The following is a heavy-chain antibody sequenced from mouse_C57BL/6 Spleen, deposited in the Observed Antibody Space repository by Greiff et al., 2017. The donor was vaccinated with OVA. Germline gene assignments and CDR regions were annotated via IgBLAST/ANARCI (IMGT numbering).Heavy chain of an antibody. D-gene: IGHD1-1*01. J-gene: IGHJ4*01. CDR2: IYWDDDK. CDR1: GFSLSTSGMG. Sequence: QVTLKECGPGILQSSQTLSLTCSFSGFSLSTSGMGVSWIRQPSGKGLEWLAHIYWDDDKRYNPSLKSRLTISKDTSRNQVFLKITSVDTADTATYYCARDSSQPYYYAMDYWGQGTSVTVSS. CDR3: ARDSSQPYYYAMDY. V-gene: IGHV8-12*01.